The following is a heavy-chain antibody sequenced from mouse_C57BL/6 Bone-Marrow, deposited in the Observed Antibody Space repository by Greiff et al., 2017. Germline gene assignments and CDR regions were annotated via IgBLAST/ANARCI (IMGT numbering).Heavy chain of an antibody. J-gene: IGHJ1*03. D-gene: IGHD1-1*01. Sequence: EVMLVESGGGLVQPGGSLKLSCAASGFTFSDYYMYWVRQTPEKRLEWVAYISNGGGSTYYPDTVKGRFTISRDNAKNTLYLQMSRLKSEDTAMYYCARHAPYDGSSYWYFDVWGTGTTVTVSS. CDR3: ARHAPYDGSSYWYFDV. CDR1: GFTFSDYY. CDR2: ISNGGGST. V-gene: IGHV5-12*01.